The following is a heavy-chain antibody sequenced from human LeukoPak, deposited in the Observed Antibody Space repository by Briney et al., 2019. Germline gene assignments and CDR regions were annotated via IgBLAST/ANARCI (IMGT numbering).Heavy chain of an antibody. V-gene: IGHV3-66*04. CDR1: EFTVSSNY. CDR2: IYSGGST. CDR3: AKQLEHSYGMDV. Sequence: PGGSLRLPCAASEFTVSSNYMSWVRQAPGKGLEGVSVIYSGGSTYYAVSVKGRFTISRDNSKNTLYLQMNSLRAEDTAVYYCAKQLEHSYGMDVWGQGTTVTVSS. D-gene: IGHD1/OR15-1a*01. J-gene: IGHJ6*02.